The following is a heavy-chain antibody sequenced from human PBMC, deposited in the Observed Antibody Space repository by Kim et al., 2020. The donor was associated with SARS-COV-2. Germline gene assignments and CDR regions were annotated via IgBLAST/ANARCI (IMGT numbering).Heavy chain of an antibody. CDR2: ISGDGRST. CDR1: GFTFDDYA. J-gene: IGHJ6*02. CDR3: AKDIGLLWFGELLLSPYYYGMDV. V-gene: IGHV3-43*02. Sequence: GGSLRLSCAASGFTFDDYAMHWVRQAPGKGLEWVSLISGDGRSTYYADSVKGRFTISRDNSKNSLYLQMNSLRTEDTAFYYCAKDIGLLWFGELLLSPYYYGMDVWGQGTTVTVSS. D-gene: IGHD3-10*01.